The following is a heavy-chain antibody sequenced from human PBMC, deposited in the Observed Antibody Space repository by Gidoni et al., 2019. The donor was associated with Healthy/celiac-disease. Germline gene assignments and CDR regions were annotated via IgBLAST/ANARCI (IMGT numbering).Heavy chain of an antibody. Sequence: EVQLVESGGGLVQPGRSLRLSCTASGFTFGDYAMSWVRQAPGKGLEWVGFIRSKAYGGTTEYAASVKGRFTISRDDSKSIAYLQMNSLKTEDTAVYYCTRDWWELHGYAFDIWGQGTMVTVSS. CDR3: TRDWWELHGYAFDI. J-gene: IGHJ3*02. CDR2: IRSKAYGGTT. CDR1: GFTFGDYA. D-gene: IGHD1-26*01. V-gene: IGHV3-49*04.